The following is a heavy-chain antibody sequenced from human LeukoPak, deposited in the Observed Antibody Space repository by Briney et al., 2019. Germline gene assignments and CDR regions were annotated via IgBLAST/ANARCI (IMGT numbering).Heavy chain of an antibody. CDR1: GFTFSSYA. CDR2: ITGSGGST. D-gene: IGHD6-19*01. Sequence: GGSLRLSCAASGFTFSSYAMSWVRQAPGKGLEWVSTITGSGGSTYYADSVKGRFTISRDNSKNTLYLQMNSLRAEDTAVYYCAKDLRSGWYFDYWGQGTLVTVSS. V-gene: IGHV3-23*01. J-gene: IGHJ4*02. CDR3: AKDLRSGWYFDY.